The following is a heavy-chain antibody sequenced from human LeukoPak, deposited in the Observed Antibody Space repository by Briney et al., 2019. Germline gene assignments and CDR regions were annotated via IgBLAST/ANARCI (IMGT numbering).Heavy chain of an antibody. V-gene: IGHV1-69*13. CDR2: IIPIFGTA. CDR3: ARSDSQYYYDSSGYLDY. J-gene: IGHJ4*02. CDR1: GGTFSSYT. D-gene: IGHD3-22*01. Sequence: SVTVSCTASGGTFSSYTISWVRQAPGQGLEWMGGIIPIFGTANYAQKFQGRVTITADESTSTAYMELSSLRSEDTAVYYCARSDSQYYYDSSGYLDYWGQGTLVTVSS.